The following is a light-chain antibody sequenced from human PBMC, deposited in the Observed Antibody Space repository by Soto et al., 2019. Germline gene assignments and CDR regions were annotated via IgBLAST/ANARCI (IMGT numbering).Light chain of an antibody. Sequence: EIVLTQSPATLSLSPGERATLSCRASQSVGSYFAWYQQKPGQAPRLLIYDAFGRATGIPARFSGSGSGTDFTLTISSLEPEDFAVYFCQQRSSWPLTFGGGTQVDIK. CDR1: QSVGSY. CDR3: QQRSSWPLT. V-gene: IGKV3-11*01. J-gene: IGKJ4*01. CDR2: DAF.